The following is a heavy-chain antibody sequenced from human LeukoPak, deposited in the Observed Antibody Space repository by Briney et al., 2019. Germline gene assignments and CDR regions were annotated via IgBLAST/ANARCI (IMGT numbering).Heavy chain of an antibody. J-gene: IGHJ4*02. CDR2: INTNTGDP. Sequence: ASVKVSCKASGYTFIEYALNWVRQAPVQGLEWMGWINTNTGDPTYAQDFIGRFVFSLDTSVSTAYLQINSLRAEDTAVYYCARLCRSGTCRTSYWGQGTLVTVSS. CDR1: GYTFIEYA. D-gene: IGHD6-19*01. CDR3: ARLCRSGTCRTSY. V-gene: IGHV7-4-1*02.